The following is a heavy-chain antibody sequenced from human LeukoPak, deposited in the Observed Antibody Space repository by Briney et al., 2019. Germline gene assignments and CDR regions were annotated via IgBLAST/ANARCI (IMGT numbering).Heavy chain of an antibody. J-gene: IGHJ4*01. Sequence: GGSLRLSCAASGFTFSSYTMNWVRQAPGKGLEWVSSLAGSSGYISYADSVKGRFTISRDNAKKSLYLQMTSLTAEDTAVYYCARDRGAYCGGDCYLGFDYWGRGTLVTVSS. CDR3: ARDRGAYCGGDCYLGFDY. D-gene: IGHD2-21*02. V-gene: IGHV3-21*01. CDR1: GFTFSSYT. CDR2: LAGSSGYI.